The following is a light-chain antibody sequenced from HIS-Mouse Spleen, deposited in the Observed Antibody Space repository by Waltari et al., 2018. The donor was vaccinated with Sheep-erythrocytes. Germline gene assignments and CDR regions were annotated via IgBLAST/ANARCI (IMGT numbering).Light chain of an antibody. V-gene: IGLV2-11*01. CDR1: SRPVGGYHS. J-gene: IGLJ1*01. CDR2: DVS. Sequence: QSALTPPRSVSGSPGQSVTISCPGPSRPVGGYHSFSWYQQHPGKAPNPMIYDVSKRPSGVPDRFSGSKSGNTASLTISGLQAEDEADYYCCSYAGSYNHVFATGTKVTVL. CDR3: CSYAGSYNHV.